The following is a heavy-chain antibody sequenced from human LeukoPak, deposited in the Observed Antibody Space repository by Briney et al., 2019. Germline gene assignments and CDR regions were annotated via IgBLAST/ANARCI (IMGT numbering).Heavy chain of an antibody. CDR3: AKFVTAAGTFDP. CDR2: ISAYSGDT. Sequence: ASVKVSCKASGYTFTSYGISWVRQAPGQGLEWMGWISAYSGDTNYAQKFQGRATMTTDTSTSTAYMELRSLSSDDTAVYYCAKFVTAAGTFDPWGQGTLVTVSS. V-gene: IGHV1-18*01. D-gene: IGHD6-13*01. CDR1: GYTFTSYG. J-gene: IGHJ5*02.